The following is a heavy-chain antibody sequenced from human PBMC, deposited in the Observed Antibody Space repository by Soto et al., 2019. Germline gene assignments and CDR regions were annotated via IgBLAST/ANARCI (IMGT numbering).Heavy chain of an antibody. CDR1: GFSLDTIGVG. CDR3: THCTYDFSSASVYYFDY. J-gene: IGHJ4*02. D-gene: IGHD3-3*01. Sequence: QITLKESGPTLMKPTQTLTLTCTFSGFSLDTIGVGVGWIRQPPGKALEWLALIYWDDDDRYSPSLKSRLTVTKDTSINQVVLTLANVDPVDTATYYCTHCTYDFSSASVYYFDYWGQGTPVTVSS. V-gene: IGHV2-5*02. CDR2: IYWDDDD.